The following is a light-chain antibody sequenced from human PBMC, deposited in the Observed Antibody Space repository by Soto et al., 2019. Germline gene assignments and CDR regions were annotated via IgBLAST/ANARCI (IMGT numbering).Light chain of an antibody. CDR1: SSDVGTYYF. CDR3: CSYAGNNIFV. CDR2: EGT. Sequence: QSALTQPASVSGSLGQSITISCTGSSSDVGTYYFVSWYQQHPRKVPKLMIYEGTKRPSGVSDRFSGSKSGNTASMTISGLQAEDEANYYCCSYAGNNIFVFGTGTKLTVL. V-gene: IGLV2-23*01. J-gene: IGLJ1*01.